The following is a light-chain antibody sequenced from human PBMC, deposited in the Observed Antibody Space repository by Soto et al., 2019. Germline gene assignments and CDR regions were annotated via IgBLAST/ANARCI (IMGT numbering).Light chain of an antibody. Sequence: DTQMTQSPSTLSASVGDRVTITCRASQSISTWLAWYQQRPGKAPKLLIHRASSLESGVPSRFSGSGSGTELTLTISSLQPEDFATYLCLQYNSYSSTFGQGTKVEIK. J-gene: IGKJ1*01. CDR1: QSISTW. V-gene: IGKV1-5*03. CDR3: LQYNSYSST. CDR2: RAS.